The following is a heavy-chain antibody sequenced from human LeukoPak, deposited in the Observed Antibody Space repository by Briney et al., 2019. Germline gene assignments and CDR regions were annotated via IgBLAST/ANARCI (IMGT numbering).Heavy chain of an antibody. J-gene: IGHJ6*03. Sequence: SETLSLTCGVSGDSFSGYYWSWIRQSPGKGLEWMAEINDSGSTNFNPSLKSRLRISLDASKNQFSLTLSSVTAADTAVYYCARGVSYYYFYMDVWGNGTTVTVSS. V-gene: IGHV4-34*01. CDR1: GDSFSGYY. CDR2: INDSGST. CDR3: ARGVSYYYFYMDV.